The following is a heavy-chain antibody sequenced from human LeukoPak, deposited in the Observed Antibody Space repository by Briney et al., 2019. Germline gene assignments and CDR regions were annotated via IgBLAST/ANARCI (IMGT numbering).Heavy chain of an antibody. CDR1: GYTFTSYA. CDR3: ARVAYYYGSGSYYNELYYFDY. CDR2: INPNSGGT. J-gene: IGHJ4*02. Sequence: ASVTVSCKASGYTFTSYAMHWVRQAPGQRLEWMGWINPNSGGTNYAQKFQGRVTMTRDTSISTAYMELSRLRSDDTAVYYCARVAYYYGSGSYYNELYYFDYWGQGTLVTVSS. V-gene: IGHV1-2*02. D-gene: IGHD3-10*01.